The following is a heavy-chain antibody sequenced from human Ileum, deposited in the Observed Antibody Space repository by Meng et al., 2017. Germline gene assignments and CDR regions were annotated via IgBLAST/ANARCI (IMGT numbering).Heavy chain of an antibody. CDR2: IHYSRSP. D-gene: IGHD6-19*01. J-gene: IGHJ4*02. Sequence: SETLSPTCTVSGDSVSTNFYWSWLRQSPGKGLELIGYIHYSRSPNYNPSLKSRVIISVDTPKNQSSLRLNSVTAADAAVYFFARMIGSGAFGYWGQGTLVTVSS. V-gene: IGHV4-61*01. CDR3: ARMIGSGAFGY. CDR1: GDSVSTNFY.